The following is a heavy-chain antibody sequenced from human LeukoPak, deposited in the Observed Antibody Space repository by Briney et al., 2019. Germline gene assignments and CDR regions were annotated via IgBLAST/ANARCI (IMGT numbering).Heavy chain of an antibody. D-gene: IGHD3-22*01. CDR3: ARAGPLNQATGAYYYEDDAFDI. V-gene: IGHV3-21*01. Sequence: PGGSLRLSCAASGFTFSSYSMNWVRQAPGKGLEWVSSISSSSSYIYYADSVKGRFTISRDNAKNSLYLQMNSLRAEDTAVYYCARAGPLNQATGAYYYEDDAFDIWGQGTMVTVSS. CDR2: ISSSSSYI. J-gene: IGHJ3*02. CDR1: GFTFSSYS.